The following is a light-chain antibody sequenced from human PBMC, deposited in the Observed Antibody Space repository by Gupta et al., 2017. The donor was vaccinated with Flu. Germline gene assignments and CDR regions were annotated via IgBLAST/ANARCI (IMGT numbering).Light chain of an antibody. CDR3: PYYDNSRSGFWV. J-gene: IGLJ3*02. Sequence: ISCTGSSPNIGPAYDVDCYQLLPGTAPTLLVSENSSRPSGVPDRFSCSTSAASAALAITGLEAEDEAVYYCPYYDNSRSGFWVFGGGTKLTVL. CDR2: ENS. CDR1: SPNIGPAYD. V-gene: IGLV1-40*03.